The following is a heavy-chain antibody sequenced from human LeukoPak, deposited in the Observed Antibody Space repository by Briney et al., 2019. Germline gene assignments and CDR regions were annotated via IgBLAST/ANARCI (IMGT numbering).Heavy chain of an antibody. D-gene: IGHD6-19*01. Sequence: PGGSLPLSFAASGFTFSSYAMSWVRPASGKGLEWVSAVIGSGGSTYYADSVKGRFTISRDNSKNTLYLQMNGLRAEDTAVYYCAKARRGGIAVAGTGIDFDYWGQGTLVTVCS. V-gene: IGHV3-23*01. J-gene: IGHJ4*02. CDR3: AKARRGGIAVAGTGIDFDY. CDR2: VIGSGGST. CDR1: GFTFSSYA.